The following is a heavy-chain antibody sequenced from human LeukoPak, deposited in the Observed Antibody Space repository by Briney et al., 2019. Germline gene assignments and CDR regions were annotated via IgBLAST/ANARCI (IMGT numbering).Heavy chain of an antibody. D-gene: IGHD2-15*01. V-gene: IGHV3-23*01. Sequence: PGGSLRLSCAASGFTFSSYAMNWVRQAPGKGLEWVSAISGSGGSTYYADSVKGRSTISRDNSKNTLYLQMNSLRAEDTAVYYCVKEALYCSGGNCYFDYWGQGTLVTVSS. CDR2: ISGSGGST. CDR3: VKEALYCSGGNCYFDY. CDR1: GFTFSSYA. J-gene: IGHJ4*02.